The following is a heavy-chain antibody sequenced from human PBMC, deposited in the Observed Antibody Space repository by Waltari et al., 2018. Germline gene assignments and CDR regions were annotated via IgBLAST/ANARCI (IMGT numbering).Heavy chain of an antibody. CDR2: IYYSGRT. Sequence: QLQLQESGPGLVKPSETLSLTCTVSGGSISSSSYYWGWIRQPPGKGLEWIGSIYYSGRTSYNPSPKSPVTISVDTSKNQFSLKLSSVTAADTAVYYCARHGDYLDYYGMDVWGQGTTVTVSS. V-gene: IGHV4-39*01. J-gene: IGHJ6*02. D-gene: IGHD3-10*01. CDR1: GGSISSSSYY. CDR3: ARHGDYLDYYGMDV.